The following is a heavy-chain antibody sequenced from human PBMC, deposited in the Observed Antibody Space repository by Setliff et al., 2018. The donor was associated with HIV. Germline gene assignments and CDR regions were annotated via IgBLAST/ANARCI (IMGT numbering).Heavy chain of an antibody. D-gene: IGHD5-18*01. V-gene: IGHV4-34*01. J-gene: IGHJ6*03. CDR3: SRGSMGCSYAYYYYYMYA. Sequence: LSLTCAVYGGSFSGYYWSWNRQPPGKGLEWIGEINHSGSTNYNPSLKSRVTISVDTYKNQFSLKLSYVTAADTAVYYCSRGSMGCSYAYYYYYMYAWGKVTTVTVSS. CDR2: INHSGST. CDR1: GGSFSGYY.